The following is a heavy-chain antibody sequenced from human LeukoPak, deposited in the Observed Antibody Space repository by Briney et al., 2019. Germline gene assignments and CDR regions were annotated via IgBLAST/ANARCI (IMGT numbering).Heavy chain of an antibody. Sequence: GGSLRLSCAASGFTFSNYGMHWVRQAPGKGLEWVAYLRYDGSNKYYADSVKGRFTISRDNSKNTLYLQMNSLRAEDTAIYYCANGGQGGAVPAAIADSWGLGALVTVSS. D-gene: IGHD2-2*01. J-gene: IGHJ5*01. CDR2: LRYDGSNK. CDR1: GFTFSNYG. V-gene: IGHV3-30*02. CDR3: ANGGQGGAVPAAIADS.